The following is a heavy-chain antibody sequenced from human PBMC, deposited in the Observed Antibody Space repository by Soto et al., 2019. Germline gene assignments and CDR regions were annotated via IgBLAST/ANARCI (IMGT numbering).Heavy chain of an antibody. J-gene: IGHJ6*02. D-gene: IGHD3-3*01. CDR1: GFTFSGSA. CDR2: IRSKANSYAT. Sequence: WGSLRLSCAASGFTFSGSAIHWCGHSSCKWREWVGRIRSKANSYATAYAASVKGRFTISRDDSKNTAYLQMNSLKTEDTAVYYCTRQRHDFWSGYYYYYYGMDVWGQGTTVTVSS. CDR3: TRQRHDFWSGYYYYYYGMDV. V-gene: IGHV3-73*01.